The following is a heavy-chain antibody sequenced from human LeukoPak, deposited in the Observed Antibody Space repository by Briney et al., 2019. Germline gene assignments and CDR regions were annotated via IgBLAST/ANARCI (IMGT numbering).Heavy chain of an antibody. D-gene: IGHD6-25*01. J-gene: IGHJ6*03. CDR1: GVSISSGGYY. CDR3: GRGGGRAAGEINTGWNV. CDR2: INHSGST. V-gene: IGHV4-31*03. Sequence: SQTLSLTCTVSGVSISSGGYYWSWIRQPPGKGLEWIGEINHSGSTNYNPSLKSRVTISVDTSKNQFSLKLSSVTAADTAVYYWGRGGGRAAGEINTGWNVGAKGPTVPFP.